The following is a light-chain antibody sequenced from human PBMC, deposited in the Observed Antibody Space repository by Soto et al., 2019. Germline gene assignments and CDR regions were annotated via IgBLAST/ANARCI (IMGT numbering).Light chain of an antibody. CDR3: SSYAGSNMVV. CDR2: EVS. Sequence: QSALTQPPSASGSPGPSVTISCTGTSSDVGGYNYVSWYQQHPGKAPKLMIYEVSKRPSGVPDRFSGSKSGNTASLTVSGLQAEAEADYYCSSYAGSNMVVFGGGTKVTVL. J-gene: IGLJ2*01. CDR1: SSDVGGYNY. V-gene: IGLV2-8*01.